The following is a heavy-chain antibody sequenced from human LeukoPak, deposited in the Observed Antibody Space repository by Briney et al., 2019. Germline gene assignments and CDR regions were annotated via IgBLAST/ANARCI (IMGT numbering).Heavy chain of an antibody. Sequence: SVTVSCKASGFTFTRSAIQWVRHARGQRLEWIGRIVVGSGNANYAQKFQERVTITRDMSTSTAYMELSSLRTEDTAVYYCAADPDYYYDPPAFAYWGQGTLVTVAS. CDR3: AADPDYYYDPPAFAY. CDR1: GFTFTRSA. D-gene: IGHD3-22*01. V-gene: IGHV1-58*02. CDR2: IVVGSGNA. J-gene: IGHJ4*02.